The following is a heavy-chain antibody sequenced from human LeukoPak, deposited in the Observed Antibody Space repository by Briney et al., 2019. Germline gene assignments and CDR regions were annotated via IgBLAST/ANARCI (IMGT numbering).Heavy chain of an antibody. CDR2: ISPNSGGT. CDR3: ARHRLHRIYYDTSGYYHDACDI. D-gene: IGHD3-22*01. Sequence: ASVKVSCKASGYTFTGYYMHWVRQAPGQGLEWMGWISPNSGGTNYAQKFQGRVTMTTDTSTSTAYMELRSLRSDDTAVYYCARHRLHRIYYDTSGYYHDACDIWGQGTMVTVSS. J-gene: IGHJ3*02. CDR1: GYTFTGYY. V-gene: IGHV1-2*02.